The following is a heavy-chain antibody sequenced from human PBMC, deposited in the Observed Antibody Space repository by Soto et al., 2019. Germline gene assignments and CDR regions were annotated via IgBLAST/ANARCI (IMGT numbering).Heavy chain of an antibody. CDR1: GGSISSGGYY. V-gene: IGHV4-31*03. Sequence: QVQLQESGPGLVKPSQTLSLTCTVSGGSISSGGYYWSWIRQHPGKGLEWSGYIYYSGSTYYNPSLQSRVTISVDTSKNQFSLKLSSVTAADTAVYYCARCDSSGYYYVTTYGMDVWGQGTTVTVSS. CDR3: ARCDSSGYYYVTTYGMDV. D-gene: IGHD3-22*01. CDR2: IYYSGST. J-gene: IGHJ6*02.